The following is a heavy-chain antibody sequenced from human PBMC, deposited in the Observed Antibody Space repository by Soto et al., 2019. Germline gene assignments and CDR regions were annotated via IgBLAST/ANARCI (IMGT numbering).Heavy chain of an antibody. V-gene: IGHV3-30-3*01. J-gene: IGHJ6*02. Sequence: QVQLVESGGGVVQPGRSLRLSCAASGFTFSSYAMHWVRQAPGKGLEWVAVISYDGSNKYYADSVKGRFTISRDNSKNTLYLQMNSLRAEDTAVYYCARLDTAMVILGYYGMDVWGQGTTVTVSS. D-gene: IGHD5-18*01. CDR2: ISYDGSNK. CDR1: GFTFSSYA. CDR3: ARLDTAMVILGYYGMDV.